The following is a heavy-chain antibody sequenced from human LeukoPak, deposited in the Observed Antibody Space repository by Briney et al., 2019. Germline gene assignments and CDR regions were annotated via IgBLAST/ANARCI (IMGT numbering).Heavy chain of an antibody. J-gene: IGHJ6*03. D-gene: IGHD6-19*01. V-gene: IGHV1-8*03. CDR1: GYTFTSYD. Sequence: KPGASVKVSCKASGYTFTSYDINWVRQATGQGLEWMGWMNPNSGNTGYAQKFQGRVTITRNTSISTAYMELSSLRSEDTAVYYCARETGVAGYYYYYMDVWGKGTTVTVSS. CDR3: ARETGVAGYYYYYMDV. CDR2: MNPNSGNT.